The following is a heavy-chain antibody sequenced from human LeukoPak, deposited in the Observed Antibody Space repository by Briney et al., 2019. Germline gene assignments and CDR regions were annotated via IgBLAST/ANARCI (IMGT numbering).Heavy chain of an antibody. CDR2: IWYDGSNK. D-gene: IGHD3-22*01. CDR1: GFTFSSYG. V-gene: IGHV3-33*01. Sequence: PGRSLRLSCAASGFTFSSYGMHWVRQAPGKGLEWVAVIWYDGSNKYYADSVKGRFTISRDNSKNTLYLQMNSLGAEDTAVYYCARAPETDSSGYYPMYYFDYWGQGTLVTVSS. CDR3: ARAPETDSSGYYPMYYFDY. J-gene: IGHJ4*02.